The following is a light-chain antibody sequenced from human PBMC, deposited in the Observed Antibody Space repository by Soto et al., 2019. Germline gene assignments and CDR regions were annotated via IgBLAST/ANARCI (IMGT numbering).Light chain of an antibody. CDR1: QSVSSSY. V-gene: IGKV3-20*01. CDR2: GAS. CDR3: QQYGSSRT. J-gene: IGKJ1*01. Sequence: EIGLAQAPGTLFFSPGGKATPSFRASQSVSSSYLAWYQQKPGQAPRLLIYGASSRATGIPDRFSGSESGTDFTLTISRLEPEDFAVYYCQQYGSSRTFGQGTKVDIK.